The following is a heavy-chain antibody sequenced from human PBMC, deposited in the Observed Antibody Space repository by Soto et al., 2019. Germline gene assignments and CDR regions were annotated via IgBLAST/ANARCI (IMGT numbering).Heavy chain of an antibody. V-gene: IGHV3-21*01. CDR1: GFTFSSYS. J-gene: IGHJ4*02. CDR2: ISSSSSYI. CDR3: ARVRGRDYGGGLDY. Sequence: EVQLVESGGGLVKPGGSLRLSCAASGFTFSSYSMNWVRQAPGKGLEWVSSISSSSSYIYYADSVKGRFTISRDNAKNSLYLQMNSLRAEDTAVYYCARVRGRDYGGGLDYWGQGTLVTVSS. D-gene: IGHD4-17*01.